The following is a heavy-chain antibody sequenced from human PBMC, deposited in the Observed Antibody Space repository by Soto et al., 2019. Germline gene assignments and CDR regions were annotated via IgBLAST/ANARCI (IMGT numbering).Heavy chain of an antibody. CDR2: ISAYNGNT. J-gene: IGHJ3*02. CDR3: ARDPVEYSSSSTAFDI. D-gene: IGHD6-6*01. CDR1: GYTFTSYG. Sequence: ASVKVSCKASGYTFTSYGISWVRQAPGQGLEWMGWISAYNGNTNYAQKLQGRVTMTTDTSTSTAYMELRILRADDTAVYYCARDPVEYSSSSTAFDIWGQGTMVTVSS. V-gene: IGHV1-18*01.